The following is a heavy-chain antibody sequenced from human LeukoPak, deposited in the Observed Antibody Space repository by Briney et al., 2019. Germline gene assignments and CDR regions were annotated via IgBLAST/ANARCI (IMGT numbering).Heavy chain of an antibody. J-gene: IGHJ4*02. V-gene: IGHV3-23*01. Sequence: PGGSLRLSCAASGFTFSSYAMSWVRQAPGKGLEWVSAISASGTTTYYADSVQGRFTISRDNSKNTLYLQMNSPRAEDTAVYYCAKSPIFYDSSGYYVGEKYYFDYWGQGTLVTVSS. CDR2: ISASGTTT. CDR1: GFTFSSYA. CDR3: AKSPIFYDSSGYYVGEKYYFDY. D-gene: IGHD3-22*01.